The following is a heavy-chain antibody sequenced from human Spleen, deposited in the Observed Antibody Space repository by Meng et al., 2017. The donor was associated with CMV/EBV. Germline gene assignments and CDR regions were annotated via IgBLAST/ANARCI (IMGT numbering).Heavy chain of an antibody. J-gene: IGHJ4*02. D-gene: IGHD3-22*01. Sequence: SGFTFSSYTMNWVRQAPGKGLEWVSSISSSSNYIYYADSVKGRFTISRDNAKNSLYLQMNSLRAEDTAMYYCARERQGSGYLSYFDYWGQGTLVTVSS. CDR2: ISSSSNYI. CDR1: GFTFSSYT. V-gene: IGHV3-21*01. CDR3: ARERQGSGYLSYFDY.